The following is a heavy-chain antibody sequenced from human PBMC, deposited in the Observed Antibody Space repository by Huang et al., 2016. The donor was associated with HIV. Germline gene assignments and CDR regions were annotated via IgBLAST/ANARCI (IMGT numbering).Heavy chain of an antibody. CDR2: MNPNSGDT. CDR1: GYTFTNYD. D-gene: IGHD3-10*01. CDR3: ARGGLLWFGELST. Sequence: QVQLVQSGAEVKKPGASVKVSCKASGYTFTNYDINWVRQATGQGLEWMGWMNPNSGDTGFAQKFQGRVTMTRNTSISTAYMERSSLRSEDTAVYYCARGGLLWFGELSTWGQGTLVTVSS. V-gene: IGHV1-8*01. J-gene: IGHJ5*02.